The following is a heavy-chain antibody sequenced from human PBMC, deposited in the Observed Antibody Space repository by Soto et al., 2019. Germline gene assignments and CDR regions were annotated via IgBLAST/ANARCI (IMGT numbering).Heavy chain of an antibody. V-gene: IGHV1-2*04. Sequence: ASVKVSCKASGYSFTDYHIHWVRQSPVQGLEWLGRINPKSGGTSTAQKFQGWVTMTTDRSISTASMELTRLTSDDTAIYYCARREHHYGMDVWGQGTTVTVSS. J-gene: IGHJ6*02. CDR1: GYSFTDYH. CDR3: ARREHHYGMDV. CDR2: INPKSGGT.